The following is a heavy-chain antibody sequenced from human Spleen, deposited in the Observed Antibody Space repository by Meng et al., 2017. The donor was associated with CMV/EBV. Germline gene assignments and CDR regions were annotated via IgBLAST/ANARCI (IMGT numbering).Heavy chain of an antibody. J-gene: IGHJ4*02. Sequence: QITLKESGPTLVKPTQTLTLTCTFSGFSLSTSGVGVGWFRQPPGKALEWLALIYWDDDKRYSPSLKSRLTITKDTSKNQVVLTMTNMDPVDTATYYCAHPGRDGYNFDYWGQGTLVTVFS. CDR1: GFSLSTSGVG. V-gene: IGHV2-5*02. D-gene: IGHD5-24*01. CDR3: AHPGRDGYNFDY. CDR2: IYWDDDK.